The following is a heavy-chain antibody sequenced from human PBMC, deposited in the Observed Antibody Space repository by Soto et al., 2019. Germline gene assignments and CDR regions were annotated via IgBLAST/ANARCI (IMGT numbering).Heavy chain of an antibody. CDR2: MNPNSGNT. V-gene: IGHV1-8*01. D-gene: IGHD6-13*01. CDR3: ARGRLAAAGRLSTFDY. J-gene: IGHJ4*02. Sequence: ASVKVSCKASGYTFTSYDINWVRQATGQGLEWMGWMNPNSGNTGYAQKFQGRVTMTRNTSISTAYMELSSLRSEDTAVYYCARGRLAAAGRLSTFDYWGQGSLVTVSS. CDR1: GYTFTSYD.